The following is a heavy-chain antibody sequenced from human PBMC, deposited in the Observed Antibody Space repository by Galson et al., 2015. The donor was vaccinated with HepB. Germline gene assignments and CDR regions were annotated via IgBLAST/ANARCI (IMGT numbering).Heavy chain of an antibody. Sequence: SLRLSCAASGFTFSSYWMSWVRQAPGKGLEWVANIKQDGSEKYYVDSVKGRSTISRDNAKNSLYLQMNSLRAEDTAVYYCARVHGSGWRLGIDYWGQGTLVTVSS. CDR2: IKQDGSEK. CDR1: GFTFSSYW. D-gene: IGHD6-19*01. J-gene: IGHJ4*02. V-gene: IGHV3-7*03. CDR3: ARVHGSGWRLGIDY.